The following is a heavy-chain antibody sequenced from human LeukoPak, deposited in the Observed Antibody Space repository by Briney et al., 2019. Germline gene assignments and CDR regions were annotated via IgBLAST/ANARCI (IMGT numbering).Heavy chain of an antibody. CDR1: GGTFSSYA. CDR3: ARDQKVGATPYFGMDV. D-gene: IGHD1-26*01. V-gene: IGHV1-69*04. CDR2: IIPMLGTV. J-gene: IGHJ6*02. Sequence: SVKVSCKASGGTFSSYAINWVRQAPGQGLEWMGRIIPMLGTVNYAQKFQGRVTITADKFTSTAYMELSSLRSEDTAMYYCARDQKVGATPYFGMDVWGQGTTVTVSS.